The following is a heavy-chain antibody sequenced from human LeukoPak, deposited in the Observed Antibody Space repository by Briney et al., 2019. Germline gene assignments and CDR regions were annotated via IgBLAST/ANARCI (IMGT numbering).Heavy chain of an antibody. CDR3: ARDAGYCSSISCRYNWFDA. V-gene: IGHV1-2*02. J-gene: IGHJ5*02. CDR1: GYTFIGYY. Sequence: ASVKVSCKASGYTFIGYYMHWVRQAPGQGLEWMGWINPNSGGTNYAQKFQGRVTMTRDTSISTAYMELSRLTSDDTAVYYCARDAGYCSSISCRYNWFDAWGQGTLVTVSS. D-gene: IGHD2-2*01. CDR2: INPNSGGT.